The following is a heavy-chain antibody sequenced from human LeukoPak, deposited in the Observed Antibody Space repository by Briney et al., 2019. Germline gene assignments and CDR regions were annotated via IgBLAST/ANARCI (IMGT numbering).Heavy chain of an antibody. CDR3: ARSGVATTKVSRVHGMDV. V-gene: IGHV3-43*01. CDR1: GFTFDDYT. D-gene: IGHD5-24*01. CDR2: ISWDGGST. Sequence: TGGSLRLSCAASGFTFDDYTMRWVRQAPGKGLEWVSLISWDGGSTYYADSVKGRFTISRDNSKNSLYLQMNSLRTEDTALYYCARSGVATTKVSRVHGMDVWGQGTTVTVSS. J-gene: IGHJ6*02.